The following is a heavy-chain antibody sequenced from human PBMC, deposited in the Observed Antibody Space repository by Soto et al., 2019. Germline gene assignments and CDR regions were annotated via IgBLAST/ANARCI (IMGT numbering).Heavy chain of an antibody. CDR3: ARSPHYYDSSGYYTPVRRYYGMDV. CDR2: IYYSGST. J-gene: IGHJ6*02. V-gene: IGHV4-31*03. CDR1: VGSISSGGYY. D-gene: IGHD3-22*01. Sequence: TLSLACTVSVGSISSGGYYWSWIRQHPGKGLEWIGYIYYSGSTYYNPSLKSRVTISVDTSKNQFSLKLSSVTAADTAVYYCARSPHYYDSSGYYTPVRRYYGMDVWGQGTTVTVSS.